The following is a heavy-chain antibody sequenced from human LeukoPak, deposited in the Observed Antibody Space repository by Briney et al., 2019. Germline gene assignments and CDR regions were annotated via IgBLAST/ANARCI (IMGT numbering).Heavy chain of an antibody. J-gene: IGHJ4*02. CDR2: ISYSGST. CDR3: ARHPELYFFNY. Sequence: SETLSLTCTVSGASISSYYWSWIRQPPGKGLEWIGYISYSGSTNYNPSLKSRVTISADTSKNQVSLTLSSVTAADTAVYYCARHPELYFFNYWGQGTLVTVSS. CDR1: GASISSYY. D-gene: IGHD3-10*01. V-gene: IGHV4-59*08.